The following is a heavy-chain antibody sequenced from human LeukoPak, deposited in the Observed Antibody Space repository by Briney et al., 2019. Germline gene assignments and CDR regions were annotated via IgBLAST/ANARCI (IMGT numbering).Heavy chain of an antibody. CDR3: PRVHSGYYFDS. CDR2: ISYDGSNK. CDR1: GFTFSSYA. Sequence: GGSLRLSCAASGFTFSSYAMRWVRQAPGKGLEWVSVISYDGSNKYYADSVKGRFTISRDNSNITLYLQMNSLRAEDTAVYYCPRVHSGYYFDSSGQGNPVTASS. D-gene: IGHD3-22*01. J-gene: IGHJ4*02. V-gene: IGHV3-30*04.